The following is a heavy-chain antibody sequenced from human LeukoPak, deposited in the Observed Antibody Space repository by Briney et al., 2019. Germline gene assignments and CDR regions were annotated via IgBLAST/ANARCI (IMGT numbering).Heavy chain of an antibody. CDR2: INSDGSST. CDR1: GFTFSSYW. V-gene: IGHV3-74*01. CDR3: ARDPFYCSGGSCYSNYYYGMDV. Sequence: PGGSLRLSCAASGFTFSSYWMHWVRQAPGKGLVWVSRINSDGSSTSYADSVKGRFTISRDNAKNTLYLQMNSLRAEDTAVCYCARDPFYCSGGSCYSNYYYGMDVWGKGTTVTVSS. D-gene: IGHD2-15*01. J-gene: IGHJ6*04.